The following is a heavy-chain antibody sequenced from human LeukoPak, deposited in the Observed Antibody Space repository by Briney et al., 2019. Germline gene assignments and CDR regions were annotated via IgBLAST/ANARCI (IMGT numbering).Heavy chain of an antibody. CDR3: AKPSRDFDSSGYSHFDY. J-gene: IGHJ4*02. D-gene: IGHD3-22*01. V-gene: IGHV3-23*01. CDR2: ISGPGSST. CDR1: GFTFSNYA. Sequence: GGSLRLSCAASGFTFSNYAMSWVRQAPGKGLEWVSAISGPGSSTYSADSVKGRFTISRDNSKNTLYLQMHSLRAEDTAIYYCAKPSRDFDSSGYSHFDYWGQGTLVTVSS.